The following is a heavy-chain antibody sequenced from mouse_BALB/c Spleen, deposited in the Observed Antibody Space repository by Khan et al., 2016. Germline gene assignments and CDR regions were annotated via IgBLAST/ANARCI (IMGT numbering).Heavy chain of an antibody. J-gene: IGHJ3*01. V-gene: IGHV1-4*01. CDR2: IDPSSGYT. Sequence: QVQLKQSGAELARPGASVKMSCKASGYTFTSYTMHWVKQRPGQGLEWIGYIDPSSGYTNYNQKFKDRATLTADKTSSTAYMQLSSLTSEDSAVYYCARSPDYYDGGFAYWGQGTLVTVSA. CDR1: GYTFTSYT. D-gene: IGHD1-1*01. CDR3: ARSPDYYDGGFAY.